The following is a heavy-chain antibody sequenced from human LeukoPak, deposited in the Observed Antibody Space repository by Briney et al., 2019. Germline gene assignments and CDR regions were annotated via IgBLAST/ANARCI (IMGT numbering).Heavy chain of an antibody. Sequence: SVKVSCKASVGTFSSYALSWVRQAPGQGLEWMGGIIPIFCTANYAQKFQGRVTITADESTSTAYMELSSLRSEDTAVYYCAREWGYDFWSGYYTNAFDIWGQGTMVTVSS. CDR1: VGTFSSYA. CDR2: IIPIFCTA. D-gene: IGHD3-3*01. CDR3: AREWGYDFWSGYYTNAFDI. V-gene: IGHV1-69*01. J-gene: IGHJ3*02.